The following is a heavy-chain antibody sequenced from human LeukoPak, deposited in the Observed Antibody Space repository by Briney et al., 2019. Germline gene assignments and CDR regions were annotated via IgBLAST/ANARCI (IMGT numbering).Heavy chain of an antibody. CDR3: ARASFPYSGSYLIDY. Sequence: GGSLRLSCAASGFTVSSNYMSWVRQAPGKGLEWVAVIWYDGSNKYYADSVKGRFTISRDNSKNTLYLQMNSLRAEDTAVYYCARASFPYSGSYLIDYWGQGTLVTVSS. D-gene: IGHD1-26*01. CDR1: GFTVSSNY. CDR2: IWYDGSNK. V-gene: IGHV3-33*08. J-gene: IGHJ4*02.